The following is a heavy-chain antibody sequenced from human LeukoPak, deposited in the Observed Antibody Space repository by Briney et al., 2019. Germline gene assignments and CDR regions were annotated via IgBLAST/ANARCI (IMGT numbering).Heavy chain of an antibody. CDR2: ISGSGGSA. CDR1: GFTFSSYA. CDR3: ARGGGTSYPFDY. Sequence: PGGSLRLSCAASGFTFSSYAMSWVRQAPGKGLEWVSAISGSGGSAYYADSVKGRFTISRDNAKNSLYLQMNSLRAEDTAVYYCARGGGTSYPFDYWGQGTLVTVSS. V-gene: IGHV3-23*01. D-gene: IGHD2-2*01. J-gene: IGHJ4*02.